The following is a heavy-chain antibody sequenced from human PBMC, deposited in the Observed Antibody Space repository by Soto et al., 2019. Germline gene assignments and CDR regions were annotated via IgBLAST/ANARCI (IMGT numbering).Heavy chain of an antibody. CDR2: IYYSGST. V-gene: IGHV4-30-4*01. Sequence: TSETLSLTCTVSGGSISSGDYYWSWIRQPPGKGLEWIGYIYYSGSTYYNPSLKSRVTTSVDTSKNTLYLQMDSLGAEDTAIYYCAKVVGDGNDYYDFWGQGTLVTVS. CDR1: GGSISSGDYY. CDR3: AKVVGDGNDYYDF. D-gene: IGHD3-22*01. J-gene: IGHJ4*02.